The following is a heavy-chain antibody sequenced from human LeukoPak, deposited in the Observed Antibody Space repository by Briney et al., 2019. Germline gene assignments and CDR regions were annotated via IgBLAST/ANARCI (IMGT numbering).Heavy chain of an antibody. V-gene: IGHV3-48*03. CDR1: GFTFSNYE. Sequence: GGSLRLSCAASGFTFSNYEMNWIRQAPGKGLEWISYISNSGNTKYYADSVKGRFTISRDNAKNSLYLQMNSLRAEDTAVYYCAKDGGGYDTSGYYYGDYWGQGTLVTVSS. CDR2: ISNSGNTK. D-gene: IGHD3-22*01. CDR3: AKDGGGYDTSGYYYGDY. J-gene: IGHJ4*02.